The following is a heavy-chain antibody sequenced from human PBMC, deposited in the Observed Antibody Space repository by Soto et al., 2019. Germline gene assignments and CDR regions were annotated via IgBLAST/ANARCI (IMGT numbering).Heavy chain of an antibody. CDR2: IYSGGST. J-gene: IGHJ6*02. CDR3: ARDGVATIDSYYGMDV. CDR1: GFTVSSNY. V-gene: IGHV3-53*01. D-gene: IGHD5-12*01. Sequence: GSLRLSCAASGFTVSSNYMSWVRQAPGKGLEWVSVIYSGGSTYYADSVKGRFTISRDNSKNTLYLQMNSLRAEDTAVYYCARDGVATIDSYYGMDVWGQGTLVTVSS.